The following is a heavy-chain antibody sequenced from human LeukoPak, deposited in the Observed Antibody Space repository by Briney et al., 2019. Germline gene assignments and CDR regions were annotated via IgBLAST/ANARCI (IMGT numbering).Heavy chain of an antibody. J-gene: IGHJ4*02. V-gene: IGHV4-59*01. Sequence: PSETLSLTCAVYGGSFSGYYWTWIRQPPGKGLEWIGYIYYSGSTNYNPSLKSRVTISVDTSKNQFSLKLSSVTAADTAVYYCARLLWFGELPQDWGQGTLVTVSS. CDR2: IYYSGST. D-gene: IGHD3-10*01. CDR1: GGSFSGYY. CDR3: ARLLWFGELPQD.